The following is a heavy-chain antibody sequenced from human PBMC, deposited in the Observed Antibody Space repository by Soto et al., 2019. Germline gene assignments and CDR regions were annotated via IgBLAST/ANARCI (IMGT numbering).Heavy chain of an antibody. CDR2: AYYSGST. CDR1: GGSITSGRYY. V-gene: IGHV4-39*01. J-gene: IGHJ4*02. D-gene: IGHD1-1*01. Sequence: QLQLQESGPGLVKPSETLSLTCTVSGGSITSGRYYWGWIRQPPGKGLEWIGSAYYSGSTYYNPSLKSRVTISVDTSKNQFSLKLSSVTAADTAMYYCARGGWNDPFDSWGQGTLVTVSS. CDR3: ARGGWNDPFDS.